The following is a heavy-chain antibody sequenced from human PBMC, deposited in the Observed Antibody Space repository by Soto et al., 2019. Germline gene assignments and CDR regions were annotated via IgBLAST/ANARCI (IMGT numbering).Heavy chain of an antibody. Sequence: QVQLVQSGTEVKKPGSSVKVPCKASVGTFRSNAISWVRQAPGQGLEWMGGLIPIFGTTNYAQKFQGRVTITADESASTAYMELSSLRSDDTAVYDCASLPSFYYGSGYGMDVWGQGTTVTVSS. J-gene: IGHJ6*02. CDR2: LIPIFGTT. CDR1: VGTFRSNA. D-gene: IGHD3-10*01. CDR3: ASLPSFYYGSGYGMDV. V-gene: IGHV1-69*01.